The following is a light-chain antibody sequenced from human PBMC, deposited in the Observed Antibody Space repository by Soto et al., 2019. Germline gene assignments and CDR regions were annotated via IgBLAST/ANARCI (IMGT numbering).Light chain of an antibody. J-gene: IGKJ5*01. V-gene: IGKV3-20*01. CDR2: TAS. CDR1: QSVGTK. Sequence: STQSPGTLSLSPGERATLHCRASQSVGTKLAWYQQKPGQSPRILIYTASSRATGIPDRFSGSGSGTDFTLTISRLEPEDFAVYYCQQYGSSLTFGQGTRLEIK. CDR3: QQYGSSLT.